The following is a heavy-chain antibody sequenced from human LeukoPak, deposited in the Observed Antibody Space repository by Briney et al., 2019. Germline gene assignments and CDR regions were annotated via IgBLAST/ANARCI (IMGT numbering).Heavy chain of an antibody. CDR2: ISSSSSYI. V-gene: IGHV3-21*01. D-gene: IGHD4-17*01. Sequence: GGSLRLSCAASGFTFSSYSMSWVRQAPGKGLEWVSSISSSSSYIYYADSVKGRFTISRDNAKNSLYLQMNSLRAEDTAVYYCARVLPYGDYLSSDDAFDIWGQGTMVTVSS. CDR3: ARVLPYGDYLSSDDAFDI. CDR1: GFTFSSYS. J-gene: IGHJ3*02.